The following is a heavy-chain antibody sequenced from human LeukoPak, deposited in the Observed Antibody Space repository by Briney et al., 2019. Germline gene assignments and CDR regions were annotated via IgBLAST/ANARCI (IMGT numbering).Heavy chain of an antibody. CDR2: INHSRST. J-gene: IGHJ3*02. D-gene: IGHD3-10*01. CDR1: GGSFSGYY. CDR3: ARARYYYGSGSYRAFDI. Sequence: SETLSLTCAVYGGSFSGYYWSWIRQPPGKGLEWIGEINHSRSTNYNPSLKSRVTISVDTSKNQFSLKLSSVTAADTAVYYCARARYYYGSGSYRAFDIWGQGTMVTVSS. V-gene: IGHV4-34*01.